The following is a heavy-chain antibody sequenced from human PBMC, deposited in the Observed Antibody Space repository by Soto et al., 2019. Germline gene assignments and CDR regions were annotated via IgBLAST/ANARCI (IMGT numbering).Heavy chain of an antibody. CDR1: GGSISSGGYH. Sequence: QVQLQESGPGLVKPSQTLSLTCTVSGGSISSGGYHWSWIRQHPGKGLEWIGYIYYSGTSYNPSLXSXXTISVDTSKNQFSLKLSSVTAADTAVYFCARGVRDWGQGTLVTVSS. V-gene: IGHV4-31*03. CDR2: IYYSGT. D-gene: IGHD3-10*01. CDR3: ARGVRD. J-gene: IGHJ4*02.